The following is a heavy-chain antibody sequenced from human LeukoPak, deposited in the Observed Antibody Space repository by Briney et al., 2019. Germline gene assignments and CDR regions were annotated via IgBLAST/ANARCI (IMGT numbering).Heavy chain of an antibody. Sequence: GGSLRLSCAASGFTFSSYAMSWVRQAPGNGLEWVSAISGSGGSTYYADSVKGRFTISRDNSKNTLYLQMNSLRAEDTAVYYCAKDRDFWSGYADYWGQGTLVTVSS. D-gene: IGHD3-3*01. V-gene: IGHV3-23*01. J-gene: IGHJ4*02. CDR1: GFTFSSYA. CDR3: AKDRDFWSGYADY. CDR2: ISGSGGST.